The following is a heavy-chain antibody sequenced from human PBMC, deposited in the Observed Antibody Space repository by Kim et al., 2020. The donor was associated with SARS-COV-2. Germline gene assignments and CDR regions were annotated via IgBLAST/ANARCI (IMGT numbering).Heavy chain of an antibody. CDR1: GFTFSSYG. D-gene: IGHD5-12*01. V-gene: IGHV3-30*18. CDR3: AKSQRRDGYNGVDY. CDR2: ISYDGSNK. J-gene: IGHJ4*02. Sequence: GGSLRLSCAASGFTFSSYGMHWVRQAPGKGLEWVAVISYDGSNKYYADSVKGRFTISRDNSKNTLYLQMNSLRAEDTAVYYCAKSQRRDGYNGVDYWGQGTLVTVSS.